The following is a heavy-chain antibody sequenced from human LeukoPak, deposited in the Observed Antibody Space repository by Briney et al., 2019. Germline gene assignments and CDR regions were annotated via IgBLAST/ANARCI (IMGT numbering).Heavy chain of an antibody. J-gene: IGHJ4*02. CDR1: GFTFSSYS. CDR2: ISSSSSYI. V-gene: IGHV3-21*01. CDR3: ARDQDDILTGYSTYFDY. D-gene: IGHD3-9*01. Sequence: PGGSLRLSCAASGFTFSSYSMNWVRQAPGKGLEWVSSISSSSSYIYYADSVKGRFTISRDNAKNSLHLQMNSLRAEDTAVYYCARDQDDILTGYSTYFDYWGQGTLVTVSS.